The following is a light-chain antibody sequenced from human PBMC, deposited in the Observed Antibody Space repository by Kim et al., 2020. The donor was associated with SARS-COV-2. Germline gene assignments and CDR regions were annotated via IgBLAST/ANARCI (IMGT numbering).Light chain of an antibody. CDR3: QTYDTVPYN. Sequence: DIQMTQSPSSLSASVGDRVTITCRASQAIRKYVAWYQQRPGKIPKLLIHAVSTLQSGVPSRFSGGGSGTDFTLTIRGLQPEDVATYYCQTYDTVPYNFGQGTGLEI. CDR1: QAIRKY. J-gene: IGKJ2*01. CDR2: AVS. V-gene: IGKV1-27*01.